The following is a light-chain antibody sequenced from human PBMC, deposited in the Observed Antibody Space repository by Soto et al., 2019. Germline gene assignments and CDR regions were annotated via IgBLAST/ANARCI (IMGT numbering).Light chain of an antibody. J-gene: IGKJ1*01. CDR2: DAS. V-gene: IGKV1-5*01. CDR3: QQYNSYWK. CDR1: QSISTW. Sequence: DIQMTQSPSTLSASVGDRVTINCRASQSISTWLAWYQQKPGKAPKLLIYDASSLESGVPSRFSGSGSGTEFTLTISSLQPDDFATYYCQQYNSYWKFGQGTKVDI.